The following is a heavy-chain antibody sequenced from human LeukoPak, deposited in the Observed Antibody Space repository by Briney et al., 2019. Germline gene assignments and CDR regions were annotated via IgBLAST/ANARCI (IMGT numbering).Heavy chain of an antibody. CDR1: GVSFDDYY. V-gene: IGHV4-34*04. Sequence: SETLSLTCAVSGVSFDDYYWAWVRQTPGKGLEWIGEINHSGYTNDSLSLKSRATLSVDTSRKQFSLNLRSVTVADAGIYYCTRMTTGHDYWGQGTLVTVSS. CDR2: INHSGYT. CDR3: TRMTTGHDY. D-gene: IGHD4-17*01. J-gene: IGHJ4*02.